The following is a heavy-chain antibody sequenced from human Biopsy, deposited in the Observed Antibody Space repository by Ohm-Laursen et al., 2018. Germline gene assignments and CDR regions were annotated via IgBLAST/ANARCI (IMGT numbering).Heavy chain of an antibody. CDR1: GESFNGYY. V-gene: IGHV4-34*01. D-gene: IGHD1-20*01. CDR3: ARGSNWNDWSFDY. J-gene: IGHJ4*02. CDR2: INHSGRT. Sequence: PSQTLSLTCAVYGESFNGYYWSWIRQTPGKGLEWIGEINHSGRTNYNPSLKSRVTISVGTSKNQFSLKVRSVTAADTAVYYCARGSNWNDWSFDYWGQGTVVTVPS.